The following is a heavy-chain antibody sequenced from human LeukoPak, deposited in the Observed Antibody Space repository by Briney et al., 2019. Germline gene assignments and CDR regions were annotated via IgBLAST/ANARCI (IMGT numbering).Heavy chain of an antibody. D-gene: IGHD2-2*02. Sequence: ASVKISCKASGYTFTSYGFSWVRQAPGQGLEWMGWISAYNTNRHYAQKFQGRVTMTTDTSTSTAYMGLRSLRSDDTAVYYCARTGLLYDPLDHWGQGTLVTVSS. V-gene: IGHV1-18*01. J-gene: IGHJ4*02. CDR2: ISAYNTNR. CDR1: GYTFTSYG. CDR3: ARTGLLYDPLDH.